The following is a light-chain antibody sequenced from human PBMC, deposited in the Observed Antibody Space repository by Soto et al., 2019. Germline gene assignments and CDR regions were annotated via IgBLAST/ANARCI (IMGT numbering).Light chain of an antibody. CDR3: QQCHRYLT. J-gene: IGKJ1*01. V-gene: IGKV1-5*01. Sequence: DIQMTQSPSTLSASVGDRVTITCRASESMSNCLAWYQQKPGKAPKLLISGASNLQSGVPSRFSGSASGTEFTLTISSLQPDDIATYYCQQCHRYLTFGQGTKVEMK. CDR2: GAS. CDR1: ESMSNC.